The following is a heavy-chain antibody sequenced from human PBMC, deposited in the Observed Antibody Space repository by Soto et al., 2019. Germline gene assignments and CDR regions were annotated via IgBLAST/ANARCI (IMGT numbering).Heavy chain of an antibody. J-gene: IGHJ4*02. CDR3: ATPVSSSSWYPDY. V-gene: IGHV3-48*02. D-gene: IGHD6-13*01. CDR2: ISSSSSTI. CDR1: GFTFSSYS. Sequence: GGSLRLSCAASGFTFSSYSMNWVRQAPGKGLEWVSYISSSSSTIYYADSVKGRFTISRDNAKNSLYLQMNSLRDEDTAVYYCATPVSSSSWYPDYWGQGTLVTVSS.